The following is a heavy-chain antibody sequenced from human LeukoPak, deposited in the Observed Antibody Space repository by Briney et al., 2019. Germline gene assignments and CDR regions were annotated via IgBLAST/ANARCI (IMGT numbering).Heavy chain of an antibody. D-gene: IGHD2-21*02. Sequence: GGSLRLSCAASGFTFSDYYMSWIRQAPGKGLEWVSYISSSGSTIYYADSVKGRFTISRDNAKNSLYLQMNSLRAEDTAVYYCARVHLWGFVVVTAFDYWGQGTLVTVSS. V-gene: IGHV3-11*01. CDR1: GFTFSDYY. J-gene: IGHJ4*02. CDR2: ISSSGSTI. CDR3: ARVHLWGFVVVTAFDY.